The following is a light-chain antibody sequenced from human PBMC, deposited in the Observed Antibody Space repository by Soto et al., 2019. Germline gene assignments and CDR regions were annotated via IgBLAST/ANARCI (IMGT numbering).Light chain of an antibody. CDR3: QQYGGSPRALS. CDR1: QTVGTDF. J-gene: IGKJ4*01. CDR2: ATS. V-gene: IGKV3-20*01. Sequence: EIVLTQSPDTLSLSPGERGTLSCRASQTVGTDFLVWYQQKIGQPPRLLIYATSRRATGIPDRFSGSGSGTDFTLTISRLEPEDFAVYYCQQYGGSPRALSFGGGTRVESK.